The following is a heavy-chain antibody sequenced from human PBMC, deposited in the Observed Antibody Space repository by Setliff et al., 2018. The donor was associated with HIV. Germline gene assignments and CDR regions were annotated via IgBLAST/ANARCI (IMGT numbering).Heavy chain of an antibody. Sequence: LSLTCSVSSGSMTGHYWTWVRQPPGKGLEWIGYLHSLGSSRVSDTPNYSPSLKSRITISLDTSKRQFSLTMTSVTAADTAVYYCTRGGRSTVTQWAWFDPWGQGTLVTVSS. D-gene: IGHD4-17*01. J-gene: IGHJ5*02. V-gene: IGHV4-4*08. CDR2: LHSLGSSRVSDTP. CDR1: SGSMTGHY. CDR3: TRGGRSTVTQWAWFDP.